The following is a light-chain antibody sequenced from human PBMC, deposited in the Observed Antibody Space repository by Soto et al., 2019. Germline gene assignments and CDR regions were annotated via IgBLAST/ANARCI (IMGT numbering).Light chain of an antibody. CDR1: SSNIGAGYD. V-gene: IGLV1-40*01. Sequence: QSVLTQPPSVSGAPGQRVTISCTGSSSNIGAGYDVHWYQPLPGTAPKLLIYGNSNRTSGVADRFSGSKSGTSASLAITGLQAEDEADYNCQSYDSSLSGWVFGGGTKLTVL. CDR2: GNS. CDR3: QSYDSSLSGWV. J-gene: IGLJ3*02.